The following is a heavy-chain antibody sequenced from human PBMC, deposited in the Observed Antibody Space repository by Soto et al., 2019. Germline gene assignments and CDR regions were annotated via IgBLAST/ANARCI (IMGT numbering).Heavy chain of an antibody. CDR3: ARSEYCSGGTCYSLSPYYFDY. Sequence: EVQLLESGGGLVQPGGSLRLSCAASGFTFSSYAMSWVRQAPGKGLEWVSSISGSGGSTYYADSVKGRFTISRDNSKNTLYMQMNSLRAEDTPVYYCARSEYCSGGTCYSLSPYYFDYWGQGTLVTVSS. V-gene: IGHV3-23*01. D-gene: IGHD2-15*01. J-gene: IGHJ4*02. CDR2: ISGSGGST. CDR1: GFTFSSYA.